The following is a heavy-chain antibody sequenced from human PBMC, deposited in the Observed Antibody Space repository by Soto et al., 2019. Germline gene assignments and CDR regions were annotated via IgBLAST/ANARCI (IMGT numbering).Heavy chain of an antibody. CDR3: ARDGPIGWFDP. V-gene: IGHV1-46*01. Sequence: ASVKVSCKASAYSFTTYHIHWVRQAPGQGLEWMGLINPDAGATNYAQRFQGRLRLTRDTSTSTVYMELRSLRFDDTAVYYCARDGPIGWFDPWGQGTLVT. CDR1: AYSFTTYH. J-gene: IGHJ5*02. CDR2: INPDAGAT.